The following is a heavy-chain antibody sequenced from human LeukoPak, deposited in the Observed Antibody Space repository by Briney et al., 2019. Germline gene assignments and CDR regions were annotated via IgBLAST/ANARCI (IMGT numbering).Heavy chain of an antibody. CDR3: AKDRYPYSSGWYYFDY. D-gene: IGHD6-19*01. V-gene: IGHV3-23*01. CDR2: ISDSGGST. Sequence: PGGSLRLSCAASGFTFSSYAMSWVRQAPGKGLEWVSAISDSGGSTYYADSVKGRFTISRDNSKNTLYLQMNSLRAEDTAVYYCAKDRYPYSSGWYYFDYWGQGTLVTVSS. J-gene: IGHJ4*02. CDR1: GFTFSSYA.